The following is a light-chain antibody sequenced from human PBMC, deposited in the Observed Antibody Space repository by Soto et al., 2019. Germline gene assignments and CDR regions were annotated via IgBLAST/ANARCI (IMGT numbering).Light chain of an antibody. Sequence: DIVMTQSPLSLPVTPGEPASISCRSSQSLRHHNGYYYLDWYLQKPGQSPQVLIYLGSNRASGVPDRVSGSVSCTVFTLKISRVEAEDVWVYYCILTLQAPYSFGQGTKLEIK. J-gene: IGKJ2*01. CDR3: ILTLQAPYS. CDR1: QSLRHHNGYYY. V-gene: IGKV2-28*01. CDR2: LGS.